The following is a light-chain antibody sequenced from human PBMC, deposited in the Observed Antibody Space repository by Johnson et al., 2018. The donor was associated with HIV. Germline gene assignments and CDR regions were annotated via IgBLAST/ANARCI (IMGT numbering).Light chain of an antibody. CDR2: DND. CDR3: GTGDDRLSPFYV. Sequence: QAVLTQPPSVSAAPVQKVTISCSGSSSNIGNNYVSWYQQLPGTAPRIVTYDNDQRPLGIPARFSGSKSGASATLVITGLQTGDEADYYCGTGDDRLSPFYVCGSATKVTVL. V-gene: IGLV1-51*01. CDR1: SSNIGNNY. J-gene: IGLJ1*01.